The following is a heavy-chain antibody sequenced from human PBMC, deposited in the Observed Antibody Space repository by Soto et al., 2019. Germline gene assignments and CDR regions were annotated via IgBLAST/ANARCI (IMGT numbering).Heavy chain of an antibody. J-gene: IGHJ4*02. Sequence: QVQLQQWGAGLLKPSETLSLTCAVYGGSFSGYYWSWIRQPPGKGLEWIGEINHSGSTNYNPSLKSRVTISVDTSKNQSSLKLSSVTAADTAVYYCARGQSIAARPLDYWGQGTLVTVSS. CDR3: ARGQSIAARPLDY. CDR2: INHSGST. V-gene: IGHV4-34*01. CDR1: GGSFSGYY. D-gene: IGHD6-6*01.